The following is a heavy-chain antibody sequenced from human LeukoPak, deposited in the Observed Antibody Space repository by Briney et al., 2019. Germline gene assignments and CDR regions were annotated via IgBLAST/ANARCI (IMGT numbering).Heavy chain of an antibody. Sequence: GGSLRLSCAAFSGFAMSWVRQAPGRGLEWVSAINGRGDDTYYPDAVKGRFTISRDNSNNTLYLQMNSLRAEDTAVYYCAKGHRSSSSFFDSWGQGILVTVSS. CDR3: AKGHRSSSSFFDS. CDR1: SGFA. J-gene: IGHJ4*02. D-gene: IGHD6-19*01. V-gene: IGHV3-23*01. CDR2: INGRGDDT.